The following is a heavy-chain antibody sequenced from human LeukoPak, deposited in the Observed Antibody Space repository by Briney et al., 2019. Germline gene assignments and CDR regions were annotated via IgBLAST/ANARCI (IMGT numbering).Heavy chain of an antibody. Sequence: ASVKVSCKASGYTFTGYYMHWVRQAPGQGLEWMGWINPNSGGTNYAQKFQGRVTMTRDTSISTAYMELSRLRSDDTAVYYCARAMATAWYFDYWGQGTLVTVSS. CDR2: INPNSGGT. CDR1: GYTFTGYY. J-gene: IGHJ4*02. CDR3: ARAMATAWYFDY. V-gene: IGHV1-2*02. D-gene: IGHD5-24*01.